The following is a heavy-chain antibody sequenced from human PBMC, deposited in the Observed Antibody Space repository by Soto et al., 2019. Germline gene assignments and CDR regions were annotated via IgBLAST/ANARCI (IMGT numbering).Heavy chain of an antibody. CDR1: GFTFSSYG. V-gene: IGHV3-30*18. Sequence: QVQLVESGGGVVQPGRSLRLSCAASGFTFSSYGMHWVRQAPGKGLEWVAVISYDGSNKYYADSVKGRFTISRDNSKNTRYLQMNSLRAEDTAVYYCAKEFRSHYYYYYYMDVWGKGTTVTVSS. J-gene: IGHJ6*03. CDR3: AKEFRSHYYYYYYMDV. CDR2: ISYDGSNK.